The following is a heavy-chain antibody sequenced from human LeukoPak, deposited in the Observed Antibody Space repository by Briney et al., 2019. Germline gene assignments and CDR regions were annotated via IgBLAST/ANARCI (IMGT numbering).Heavy chain of an antibody. CDR3: TRGSIAYYYMDV. D-gene: IGHD3-22*01. CDR1: GYSISSGYY. CDR2: IYHSGST. Sequence: SETLSLTCTVSGYSISSGYYWGWIRQPPGKGLEWIGSIYHSGSTYYNPSLKSRVTILVDTSKNQFSLKLSSVTAADTAVYYCTRGSIAYYYMDVWGKGTTVTISS. V-gene: IGHV4-38-2*02. J-gene: IGHJ6*03.